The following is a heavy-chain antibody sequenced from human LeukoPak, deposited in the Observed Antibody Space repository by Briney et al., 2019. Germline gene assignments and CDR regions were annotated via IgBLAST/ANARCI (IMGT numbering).Heavy chain of an antibody. D-gene: IGHD2-2*01. Sequence: ASVWVSCKASGYTFTGYYRHWVRQTPGPWLERMGWINPISGGTNYAQKFQGRLTMTRDTSISTAYMELSRLRSDDTAVYYCARESIVVVPAALASWDWFDPWGQGTLVTVSS. J-gene: IGHJ5*02. CDR3: ARESIVVVPAALASWDWFDP. CDR2: INPISGGT. V-gene: IGHV1-2*02. CDR1: GYTFTGYY.